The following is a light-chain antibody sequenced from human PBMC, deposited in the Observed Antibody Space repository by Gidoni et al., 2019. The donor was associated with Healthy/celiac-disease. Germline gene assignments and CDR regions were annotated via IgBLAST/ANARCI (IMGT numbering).Light chain of an antibody. CDR3: KKYNNWPT. CDR2: GAS. CDR1: KSVSSN. J-gene: IGKJ2*01. Sequence: EIVLTKSPATLSVSPGERATIPCRASKSVSSNLAWYQQKPGQDPSVLIYGASTRATGIPARVSGSGSGTEFTLTISSLQSVDFAVYYCKKYNNWPTFGQGTKLEIK. V-gene: IGKV3-15*01.